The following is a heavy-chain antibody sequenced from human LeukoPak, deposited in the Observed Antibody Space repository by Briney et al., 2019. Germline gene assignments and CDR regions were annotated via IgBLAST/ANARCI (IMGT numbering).Heavy chain of an antibody. CDR3: AKEGGLRSSWSFDF. V-gene: IGHV3-21*04. CDR2: ISSSSSYI. J-gene: IGHJ4*02. Sequence: PGGSLRLSCAASGFTFSSYSMNWVRQAPGKGLEWVSSISSSSSYIYYADSAKGRFTISRDNSKNTLYLQMNSLRVEDTAVYYCAKEGGLRSSWSFDFWGQGILVIVSS. CDR1: GFTFSSYS. D-gene: IGHD6-13*01.